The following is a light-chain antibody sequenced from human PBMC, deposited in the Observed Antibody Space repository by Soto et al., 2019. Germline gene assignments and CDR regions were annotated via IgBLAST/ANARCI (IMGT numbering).Light chain of an antibody. J-gene: IGKJ5*01. CDR3: QQYGSSPPVT. V-gene: IGKV3-20*01. Sequence: EIVLTQSPGTLSLSPGERATLSCRAGQSVSSSYLAWYQQKPGQAPRLLIYGASGRATGIPDRFSGSGSGTDFTLTINRLEPEDFAVYYCQQYGSSPPVTFGQGTRLEIK. CDR1: QSVSSSY. CDR2: GAS.